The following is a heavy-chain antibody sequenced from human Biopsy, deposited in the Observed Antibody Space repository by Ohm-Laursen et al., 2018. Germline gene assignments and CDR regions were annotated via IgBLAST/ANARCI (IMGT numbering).Heavy chain of an antibody. CDR3: ARDYDTSGYYYVS. D-gene: IGHD3-22*01. CDR1: GVSINGGRYY. CDR2: IFYSANT. J-gene: IGHJ5*02. V-gene: IGHV4-31*03. Sequence: TLSLTCTVSGVSINGGRYYWNWIRHHPGKGLEWIGHIFYSANTYYNPSLKSRVTISVDTSKNQFSLKLNSVTAADTAVYYCARDYDTSGYYYVSWGQGTLVTVSS.